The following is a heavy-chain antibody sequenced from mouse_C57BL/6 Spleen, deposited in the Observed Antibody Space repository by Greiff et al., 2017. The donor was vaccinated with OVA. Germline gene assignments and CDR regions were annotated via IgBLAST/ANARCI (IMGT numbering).Heavy chain of an antibody. J-gene: IGHJ4*01. CDR3: ATQFITTVVATGDAMDY. Sequence: QVHVKQSGPGLVQPSQSLSITCTVSGFSLTSYGVHWVRQSPGKGLEWLGVIWRGGSTDYNAAFMSRLSITKDNSKSQVFFKMNSLQADDTAIYYCATQFITTVVATGDAMDYWGQGTSVTVSS. CDR1: GFSLTSYG. V-gene: IGHV2-5*01. CDR2: IWRGGST. D-gene: IGHD1-1*01.